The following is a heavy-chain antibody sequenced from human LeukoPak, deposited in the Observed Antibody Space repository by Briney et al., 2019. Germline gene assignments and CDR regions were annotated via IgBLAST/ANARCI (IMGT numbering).Heavy chain of an antibody. CDR3: ARKAPYYYDSSGPLGTYYFDC. CDR2: IYYSGST. CDR1: GGSISSYY. J-gene: IGHJ4*02. Sequence: PSETLSLTCTVSGGSISSYYWSWIRQPPGKGLEWIGYIYYSGSTNYNPSLKSRVTISVDTSKNQFSLKLSSVTAADTAVYYCARKAPYYYDSSGPLGTYYFDCWGQGTLVTVSS. V-gene: IGHV4-59*12. D-gene: IGHD3-22*01.